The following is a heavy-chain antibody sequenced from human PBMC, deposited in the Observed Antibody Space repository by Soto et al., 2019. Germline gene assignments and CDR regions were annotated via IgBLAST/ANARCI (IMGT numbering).Heavy chain of an antibody. CDR3: ARGGIRGVSWNWFDT. CDR2: IDSAGDA. CDR1: GFTFSSHD. J-gene: IGHJ5*02. D-gene: IGHD3-10*01. V-gene: IGHV3-13*01. Sequence: EVQLVESGGGLVQPGGSLRLSCAASGFTFSSHDMHWVRQVTGKGLEWVSGIDSAGDAKYPASVKGRLTISRENAKNALHRQMNSLRAGDTAVYYCARGGIRGVSWNWFDTWGQGTLVTVSS.